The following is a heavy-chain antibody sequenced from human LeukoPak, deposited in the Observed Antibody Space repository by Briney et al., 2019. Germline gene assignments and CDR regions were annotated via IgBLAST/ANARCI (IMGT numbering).Heavy chain of an antibody. CDR1: GSRFTSYW. V-gene: IGHV5-51*01. CDR3: ARAQDIVVVPAAIGAFYI. Sequence: PGAPLKISCKGSGSRFTSYWFGWGRRLPGKGLEGMGIIYPGVSDTRYSPSFQGQVTIAADQSISTAYLQWSSLKASDTAMYYCARAQDIVVVPAAIGAFYIWGQGTMVTVSS. D-gene: IGHD2-2*02. CDR2: IYPGVSDT. J-gene: IGHJ3*02.